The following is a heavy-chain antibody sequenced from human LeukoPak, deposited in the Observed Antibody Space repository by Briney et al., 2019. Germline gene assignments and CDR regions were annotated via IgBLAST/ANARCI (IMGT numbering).Heavy chain of an antibody. CDR1: GGSISSYY. CDR2: IYYSGST. Sequence: PSETLSLTCTVSGGSISSYYWSWIRQPPGKGLEWIGYIYYSGSTNYNPSLESRVTISVDTSKNQFSLKLSSVTAADTAVYYCARGDLDILTGYPSRGGDVWGQGTTVTVSS. CDR3: ARGDLDILTGYPSRGGDV. J-gene: IGHJ6*02. D-gene: IGHD3-9*01. V-gene: IGHV4-59*01.